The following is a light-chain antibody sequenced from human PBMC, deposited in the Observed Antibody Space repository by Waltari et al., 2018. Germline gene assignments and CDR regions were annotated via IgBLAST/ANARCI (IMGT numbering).Light chain of an antibody. CDR1: SSNVGSYKL. J-gene: IGLJ7*01. V-gene: IGLV2-23*02. Sequence: QSALTQPASVSGSPGQSITISCSGSSSNVGSYKLVSCHQQNPGKAPKLMIYAVDKRASGIPGRFSGSKSDSTASLTISGLQAEDEAVYYCCSYAGSTFVFGGGTQLTVL. CDR2: AVD. CDR3: CSYAGSTFV.